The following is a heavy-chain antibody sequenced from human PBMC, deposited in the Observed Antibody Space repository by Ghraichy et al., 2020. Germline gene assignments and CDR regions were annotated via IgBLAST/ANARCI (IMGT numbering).Heavy chain of an antibody. V-gene: IGHV3-30*04. D-gene: IGHD3-3*01. J-gene: IGHJ4*02. Sequence: GGSLRLSCAASGFTFSSYAMHWVRQAPGKGLEWVAVISYDGSNTYYADSVKGRFTISRDNSKNTLYLQMNSLRAEDTAVYYCARYGLEWLFDYLGQGTLVTVSS. CDR2: ISYDGSNT. CDR1: GFTFSSYA. CDR3: ARYGLEWLFDY.